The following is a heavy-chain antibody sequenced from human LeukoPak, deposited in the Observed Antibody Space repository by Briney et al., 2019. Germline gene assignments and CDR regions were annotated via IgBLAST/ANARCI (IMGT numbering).Heavy chain of an antibody. CDR3: AKCPREFYYSSWFDP. CDR1: GFTFSSYA. Sequence: GGSLRLSCAASGFTFSSYAMSWVRQAPGKGLEWVSAISGSGGSTYYADSVKGRFTISRDNSKNTLYLQMNSLRAEDTAVYYCAKCPREFYYSSWFDPWGQGTLVTVSS. J-gene: IGHJ5*02. V-gene: IGHV3-23*01. D-gene: IGHD3-22*01. CDR2: ISGSGGST.